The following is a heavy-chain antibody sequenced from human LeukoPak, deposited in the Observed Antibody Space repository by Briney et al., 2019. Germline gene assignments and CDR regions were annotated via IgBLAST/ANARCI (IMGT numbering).Heavy chain of an antibody. CDR1: SGFA. D-gene: IGHD3-10*01. CDR2: INGRGDDT. CDR3: AKGHGDSSSFFDS. Sequence: HPGGSLRLSCAAFSGFAMSWVRQAPGKGLEWLSAINGRGDDTYYPDSVKGRFTISRDNSNNTLYLQMNSLRAEDTAVYYCAKGHGDSSSFFDSWGQGIPVTVSS. V-gene: IGHV3-23*01. J-gene: IGHJ4*02.